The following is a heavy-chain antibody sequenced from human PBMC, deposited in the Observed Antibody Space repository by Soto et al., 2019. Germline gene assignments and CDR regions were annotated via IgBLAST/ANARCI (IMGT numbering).Heavy chain of an antibody. CDR3: ARGLGTNGLDV. CDR2: ISTYSGNT. Sequence: ASVKVSCKASGYKFITYGITWVRQAPGQGLEWMGGISTYSGNTDYAQSLQDRVTMTTDTSTSTVYMELGSLRSDDTAVYYCARGLGTNGLDVWSQGTAVTV. V-gene: IGHV1-18*04. CDR1: GYKFITYG. D-gene: IGHD3-16*01. J-gene: IGHJ6*02.